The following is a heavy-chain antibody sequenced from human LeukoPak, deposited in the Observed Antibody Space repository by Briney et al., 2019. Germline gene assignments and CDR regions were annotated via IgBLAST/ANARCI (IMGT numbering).Heavy chain of an antibody. Sequence: GGSLRLSCAASGFTSSSNWTRWVRHAPGEGRGGEANIKNDGSEEYYVDSVKGRFTISRDNAKNSMFLQMNSLTVEDTAVYYRARAIRGSAVVTADRWGQGTLVTVSS. CDR2: IKNDGSEE. CDR1: GFTSSSNW. D-gene: IGHD3-10*01. J-gene: IGHJ1*01. V-gene: IGHV3-7*01. CDR3: ARAIRGSAVVTADR.